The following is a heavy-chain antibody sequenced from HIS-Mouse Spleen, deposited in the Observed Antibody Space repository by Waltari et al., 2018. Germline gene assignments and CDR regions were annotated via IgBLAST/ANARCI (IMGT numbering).Heavy chain of an antibody. V-gene: IGHV3-23*01. CDR3: AKTGLVGANWFDP. D-gene: IGHD1-26*01. CDR1: GFTFRSYA. Sequence: VHGGGSLRLSCAASGFTFRSYAMGWVRQAPGKGLEWVSAISGSGGSTYYADSVKGRFTISRDNSKNTLYLQMNSLRAEDTAVYYCAKTGLVGANWFDPWGQGTLVTVSS. CDR2: ISGSGGST. J-gene: IGHJ5*02.